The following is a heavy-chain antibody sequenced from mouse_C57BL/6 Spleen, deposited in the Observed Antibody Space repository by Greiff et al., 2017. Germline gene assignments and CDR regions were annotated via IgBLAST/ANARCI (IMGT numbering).Heavy chain of an antibody. J-gene: IGHJ2*01. CDR3: ARFITTVGFDY. CDR1: GYSITSGYD. CDR2: ISYSGST. V-gene: IGHV3-1*01. Sequence: DVQLQESGPGMVKPSQSLSLTCTVTGYSITSGYDWHWIRHFPGNKLEWMGYISYSGSTNYNPSLKSRISITHDTSKNHFFLKLNSVTTEDTATYYCARFITTVGFDYWGQGTTLTVSS. D-gene: IGHD1-1*01.